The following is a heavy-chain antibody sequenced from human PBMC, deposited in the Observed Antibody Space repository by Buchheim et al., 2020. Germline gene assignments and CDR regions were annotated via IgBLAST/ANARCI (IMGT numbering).Heavy chain of an antibody. CDR3: ARELILDTYYYYYGMDV. Sequence: VQLVESGGGVVQPGRSLRLSCAASGFTFSSYWMSWVRQAPGKGLEWVANIKQDGSEKYYVDSVKGRFTISRDNAKNSLYLQMNSLRAEDTAVYYCARELILDTYYYYYGMDVWGQGTT. V-gene: IGHV3-7*01. CDR2: IKQDGSEK. D-gene: IGHD3-16*01. J-gene: IGHJ6*02. CDR1: GFTFSSYW.